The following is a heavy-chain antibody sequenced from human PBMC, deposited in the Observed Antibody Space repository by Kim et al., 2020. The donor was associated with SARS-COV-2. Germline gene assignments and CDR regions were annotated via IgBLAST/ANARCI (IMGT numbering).Heavy chain of an antibody. CDR2: IWYDGSNK. J-gene: IGHJ4*02. Sequence: GGSLRLSCAASGFTFSSYGMHWVRQAPGKGLEWAAVIWYDGSNKYYADSVKGRFTISRDNSKNTLYLQMNSLRAEDTAVYYCAKDQLHGEEDYWGQGTLVTVSS. CDR3: AKDQLHGEEDY. CDR1: GFTFSSYG. V-gene: IGHV3-33*06. D-gene: IGHD4-17*01.